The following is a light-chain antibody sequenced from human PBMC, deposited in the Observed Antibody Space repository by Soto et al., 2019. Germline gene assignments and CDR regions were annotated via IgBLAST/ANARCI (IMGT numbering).Light chain of an antibody. CDR3: SSFTRSSTYV. V-gene: IGLV2-11*01. CDR1: SSDVGGYNY. CDR2: AVS. Sequence: QSVLTQPRSVSGSPGQSVTISCTGTSSDVGGYNYVSWYQQHPGKAPKLIIYAVSGRPSGVPDRFSGSKSGNTASLTISGLQADDEAEDYCSSFTRSSTYVFGSGTKVTAL. J-gene: IGLJ1*01.